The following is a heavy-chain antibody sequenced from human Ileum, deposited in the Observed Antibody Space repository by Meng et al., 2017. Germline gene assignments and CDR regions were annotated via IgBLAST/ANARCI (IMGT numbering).Heavy chain of an antibody. D-gene: IGHD1-26*01. Sequence: EPLSSTSNSFGGPVNRNNGYWAWIRQPPGKGLEWIGSVSSGGSTFSNPSLNSRLTISIDTSKNQFLLKMRSVTAADTAVYYCARRQKSGSYSNWFDPWGQGTLVTVSS. CDR2: VSSGGST. J-gene: IGHJ5*02. CDR3: ARRQKSGSYSNWFDP. CDR1: GGPVNRNNGY. V-gene: IGHV4-39*06.